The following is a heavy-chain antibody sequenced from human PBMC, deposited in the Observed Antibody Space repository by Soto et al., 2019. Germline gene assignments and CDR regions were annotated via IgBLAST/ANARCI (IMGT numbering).Heavy chain of an antibody. Sequence: GASVKVSCKASGGTFSSYAISWVRQAPGQGLEWMGGIIPIFGTANYAQKFQGRVTITADESTSTAYMELSSLRSEDTAVYYCARDQAGSWTQPATLDYWGQGTLVTVSS. CDR3: ARDQAGSWTQPATLDY. J-gene: IGHJ4*02. V-gene: IGHV1-69*13. CDR2: IIPIFGTA. D-gene: IGHD6-13*01. CDR1: GGTFSSYA.